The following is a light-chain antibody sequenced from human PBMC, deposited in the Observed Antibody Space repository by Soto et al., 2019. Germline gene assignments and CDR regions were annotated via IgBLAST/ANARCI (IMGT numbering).Light chain of an antibody. J-gene: IGLJ1*01. CDR1: SSDVGGYNY. V-gene: IGLV2-14*03. Sequence: QSVLTQPASVSGSPGQSITISCTGTSSDVGGYNYVSWYQQHPGKAPKLMIYDVSNRASGVSTRFSGSRSGKMASLTISGLQAEDEADYYCTSYTSSNTLNYVIGPGTKVTVL. CDR3: TSYTSSNTLNYV. CDR2: DVS.